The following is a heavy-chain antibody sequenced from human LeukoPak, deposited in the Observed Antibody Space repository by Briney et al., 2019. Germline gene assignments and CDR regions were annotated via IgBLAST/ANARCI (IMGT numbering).Heavy chain of an antibody. D-gene: IGHD3-22*01. CDR2: LSRSGGSR. CDR1: GFTFSSYV. Sequence: GGSLRLSCAASGFTFSSYVMNWARQAPGKGLEWVSSLSRSGGSRYYADSVKGRFTISRDNSRNTLFLQMDNLRVEDTAVYYCAKRMGYYDSSGYSESIDYWGQGTLVTVS. J-gene: IGHJ4*02. V-gene: IGHV3-23*01. CDR3: AKRMGYYDSSGYSESIDY.